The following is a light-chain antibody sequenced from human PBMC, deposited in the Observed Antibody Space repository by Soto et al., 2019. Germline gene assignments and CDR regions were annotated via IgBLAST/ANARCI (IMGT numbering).Light chain of an antibody. CDR3: SSYTSSSTLLYV. J-gene: IGLJ1*01. Sequence: QYALTQPASVSGSPGQSITISCTGTSNDVGGYNYVSWYQQHPGKAPKLMIYEVSNRPSGASNRFSGSKSGNTASLTISGLQAEDEAHYYCSSYTSSSTLLYVFGTGTKLTVL. V-gene: IGLV2-14*01. CDR1: SNDVGGYNY. CDR2: EVS.